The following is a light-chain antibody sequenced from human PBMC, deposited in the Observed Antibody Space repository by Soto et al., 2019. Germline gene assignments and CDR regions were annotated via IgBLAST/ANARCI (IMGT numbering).Light chain of an antibody. V-gene: IGLV2-8*01. CDR2: EVS. CDR1: SSDVGGYNY. CDR3: SSYAGRPL. Sequence: QSVLTQPPSASGSPGQSVTISCTGTSSDVGGYNYVSWYQHHPGKAPKLMIYEVSKRPSGVPDRFSGSKSGNTASLTVSGLQAEDEADYYCSSYAGRPLFGTGTKLTVL. J-gene: IGLJ1*01.